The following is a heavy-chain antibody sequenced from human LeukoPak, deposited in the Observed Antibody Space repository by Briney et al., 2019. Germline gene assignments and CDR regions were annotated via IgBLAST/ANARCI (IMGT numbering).Heavy chain of an antibody. J-gene: IGHJ4*02. D-gene: IGHD1-26*01. CDR2: MSSSVLI. CDR1: GFTFSRYS. Sequence: PGGSLRLSCAASGFTFSRYSMNWVRQAPGKGLEWVSSMSSSVLIYYGDSVKGRFTVSRDNAKRSLYLQMNSLRADDTAVYYCAREFDGSASGAGYWGQGTLVTVSS. CDR3: AREFDGSASGAGY. V-gene: IGHV3-21*01.